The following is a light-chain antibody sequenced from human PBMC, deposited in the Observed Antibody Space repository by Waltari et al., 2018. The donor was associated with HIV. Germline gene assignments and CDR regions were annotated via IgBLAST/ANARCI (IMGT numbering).Light chain of an antibody. J-gene: IGKJ2*01. CDR1: QSLLYGSNNTDY. Sequence: DVVMTQSPDSLAVSVGQRATLNCKSSQSLLYGSNNTDYLAWYQQKPGQRPKLLIYWASTRKSGVPDRCSGRGSGTDFTHTIRNLQDEDAAVYYCQKYYLVPYTFGQGTKLEIK. CDR2: WAS. CDR3: QKYYLVPYT. V-gene: IGKV4-1*01.